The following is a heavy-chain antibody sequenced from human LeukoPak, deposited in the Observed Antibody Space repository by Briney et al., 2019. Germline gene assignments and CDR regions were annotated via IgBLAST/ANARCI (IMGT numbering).Heavy chain of an antibody. D-gene: IGHD3-16*02. Sequence: PGGSLRLSCAASGFTFYSYAMHWVRQAPGRGLEYVSAITSNGGTTFYANSVKGRFTITRDNSKNTLYLQMGSLRDEDMAVYYCTRGPGYDYVWGSYRADYWGQGPLVTVSS. J-gene: IGHJ4*02. V-gene: IGHV3-64*01. CDR3: TRGPGYDYVWGSYRADY. CDR2: ITSNGGTT. CDR1: GFTFYSYA.